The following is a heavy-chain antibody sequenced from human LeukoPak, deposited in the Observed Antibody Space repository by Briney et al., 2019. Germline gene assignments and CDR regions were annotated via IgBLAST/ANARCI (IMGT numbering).Heavy chain of an antibody. J-gene: IGHJ3*02. CDR3: AREDYCSGGSCYRVRAFSI. Sequence: SETLSLTCSVSGGSMSSYLWNWIRQPPGKGLEWIGNIYNSGSTYYNPSLKSRVTMSVDPSKNQFSLKLNSVTAADTAVYYCAREDYCSGGSCYRVRAFSIWGQGTMVTVSS. CDR1: GGSMSSYL. D-gene: IGHD2-15*01. CDR2: IYNSGST. V-gene: IGHV4-59*01.